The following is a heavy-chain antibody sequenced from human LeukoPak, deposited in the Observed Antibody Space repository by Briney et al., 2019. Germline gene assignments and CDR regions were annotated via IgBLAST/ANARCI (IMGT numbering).Heavy chain of an antibody. D-gene: IGHD6-13*01. CDR3: ARVPHSTRYYMDV. CDR1: GDSISSYY. V-gene: IGHV4-4*07. J-gene: IGHJ6*03. CDR2: IYIDGST. Sequence: SETLSLTCNVSGDSISSYYWSWIRQPAGKGLEWIGRIYIDGSTTYNPSLKSRFTMSVDTSKSQFSLRLTSVTAADTAVYYCARVPHSTRYYMDVWGKGTTVTVSS.